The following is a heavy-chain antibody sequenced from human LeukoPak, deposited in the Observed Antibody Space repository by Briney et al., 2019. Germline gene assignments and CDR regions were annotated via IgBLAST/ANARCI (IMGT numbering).Heavy chain of an antibody. CDR1: GFTFSSYA. CDR2: ISGNGGST. CDR3: ARGEGYGGRPRACDI. V-gene: IGHV3-64*01. J-gene: IGHJ3*02. Sequence: GGSLRLSCATSGFTFSSYAKHWVRQAPGKGLEYVSAISGNGGSTYYANSVKGRFTISRDNSKNTLYLQMGSLRAEDMAVYYCARGEGYGGRPRACDIWGQGTMVTVSS. D-gene: IGHD4-23*01.